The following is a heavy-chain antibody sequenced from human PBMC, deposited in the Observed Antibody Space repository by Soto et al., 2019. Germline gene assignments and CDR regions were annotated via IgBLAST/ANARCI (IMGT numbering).Heavy chain of an antibody. CDR1: GGTFSNNA. J-gene: IGHJ6*02. Sequence: QVQLVQSGAEVKKPGSSVKVSCKASGGTFSNNAISWVRQAPGQGLEWMGGIIPIFGTANYAQKFQGRVTITADKSTSTAYMELSSLRSEDTAVYYCARDNFSGSYPNANYQYYYGMDVWGQGTTVTVSS. CDR3: ARDNFSGSYPNANYQYYYGMDV. CDR2: IIPIFGTA. V-gene: IGHV1-69*06. D-gene: IGHD1-26*01.